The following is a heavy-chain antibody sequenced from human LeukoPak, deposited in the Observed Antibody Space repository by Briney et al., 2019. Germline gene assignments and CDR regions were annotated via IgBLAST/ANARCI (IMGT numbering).Heavy chain of an antibody. Sequence: GGSLRLSCVASGFTFSTQWMTWVRQAPGKGLQWVAVISYDGSNKYYADSVQGRFTISRDNSKNTLYLQMNSLRVEDTAVYYCARDRYSSSWSGEPDNWFDPWGQGTLVTVSS. D-gene: IGHD6-13*01. CDR1: GFTFSTQW. V-gene: IGHV3-30*03. CDR3: ARDRYSSSWSGEPDNWFDP. J-gene: IGHJ5*02. CDR2: ISYDGSNK.